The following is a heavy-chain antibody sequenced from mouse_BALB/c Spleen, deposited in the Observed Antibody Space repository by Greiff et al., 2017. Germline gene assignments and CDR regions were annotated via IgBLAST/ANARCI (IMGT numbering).Heavy chain of an antibody. J-gene: IGHJ3*01. Sequence: QVQLQQSGPELVKPGASVRISCKASGYTFTSYYIHWVKQRPGQGLEWIGWIYPGNVNTKYNEKFKGKATLTADKSSSTAYMQLSSLTSEDSAVYCCAREYYYGSSYAFAYWGQGTLVTVSA. V-gene: IGHV1S56*01. CDR3: AREYYYGSSYAFAY. CDR1: GYTFTSYY. D-gene: IGHD1-1*01. CDR2: IYPGNVNT.